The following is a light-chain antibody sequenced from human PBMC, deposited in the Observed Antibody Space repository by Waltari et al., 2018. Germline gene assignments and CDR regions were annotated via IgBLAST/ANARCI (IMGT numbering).Light chain of an antibody. CDR2: NDY. V-gene: IGLV1-47*01. CDR3: AAWDVSLSRYV. CDR1: TSHVGRVN. Sequence: QSVLTQPPSASGTPGQRVTISCSGSTSHVGRVNVYWYQQLPGTAPKLLTYNDYQRPSGVPARFSGSKSGTSASLAISGLRSEDEGDYYCAAWDVSLSRYVFGTGTQVTVL. J-gene: IGLJ1*01.